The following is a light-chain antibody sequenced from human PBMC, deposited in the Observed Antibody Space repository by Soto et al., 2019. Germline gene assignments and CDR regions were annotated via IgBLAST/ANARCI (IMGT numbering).Light chain of an antibody. V-gene: IGLV2-14*01. J-gene: IGLJ2*01. CDR1: GSDVGFYKS. CDR3: TSYTSSTTLV. CDR2: EVT. Sequence: QSALTQPASVSGSPGQSITISCTGTGSDVGFYKSVSWYQHHPGRAPKLIIYEVTNRPSGVSSRFSGSRSGNTASLTISGLQAEDEADYYCTSYTSSTTLVFGGGTQLTVL.